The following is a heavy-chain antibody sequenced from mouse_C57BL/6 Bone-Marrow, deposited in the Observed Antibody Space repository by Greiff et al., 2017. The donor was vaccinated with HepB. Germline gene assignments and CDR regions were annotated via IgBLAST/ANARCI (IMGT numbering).Heavy chain of an antibody. J-gene: IGHJ2*01. D-gene: IGHD1-1*01. CDR2: INPSNGGT. CDR3: ARWYYGSSYFDY. CDR1: GYTFTSYW. V-gene: IGHV1-53*01. Sequence: QVQLQQPGTELVKPGASVKLSCKASGYTFTSYWMHWVKQRPGQGLEWIGNINPSNGGTNYNEKFKSKVTLTVDKSSSTAYMQLSSLTSADSAVYYDARWYYGSSYFDYWGQGTTLTVSS.